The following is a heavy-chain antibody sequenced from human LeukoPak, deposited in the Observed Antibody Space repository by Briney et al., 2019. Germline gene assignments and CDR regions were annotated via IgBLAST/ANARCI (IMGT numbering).Heavy chain of an antibody. V-gene: IGHV3-48*03. CDR3: AGVNGYNSIGYYFDY. D-gene: IGHD5-24*01. Sequence: GRSLRLSCAASGFTFSSYEMNWVRQAPGKGPEWLSYISRSGNTIYYADSVKGRFTISRDNAKNSLYLQMNSLRAEDTAVYYCAGVNGYNSIGYYFDYWGQGTLVTVSS. J-gene: IGHJ4*02. CDR2: ISRSGNTI. CDR1: GFTFSSYE.